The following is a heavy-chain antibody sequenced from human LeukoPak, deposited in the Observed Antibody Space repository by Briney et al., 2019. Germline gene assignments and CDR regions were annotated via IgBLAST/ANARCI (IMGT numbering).Heavy chain of an antibody. V-gene: IGHV4-34*10. CDR2: INPSGST. D-gene: IGHD3-10*01. CDR1: GGSFSGYS. CDR3: ASYYGSGAHFPSLLYFGFDY. J-gene: IGHJ4*02. Sequence: SETLSLTCAVYGGSFSGYSWSWVRQAPGKGLEWIGDINPSGSTNYNPSLKSRLTMSVDTSKNQFSLKLSSVTAADTAVYYCASYYGSGAHFPSLLYFGFDYWGQGTLVTVSS.